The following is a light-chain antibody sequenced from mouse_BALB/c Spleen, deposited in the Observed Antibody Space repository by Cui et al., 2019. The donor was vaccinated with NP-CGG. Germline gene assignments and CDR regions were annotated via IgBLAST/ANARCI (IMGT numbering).Light chain of an antibody. CDR3: ALWYSNHWV. V-gene: IGLV1*01. Sequence: HAVVTQKSALTTSPGETVTLTCRSSTGAVTTNNYANWVQEKPDHLFTGLIGGTNNRAPGVPDRFSGSLIGDKAALTITGAQTEDEAIYFCALWYSNHWVFGGGTKLTVL. CDR2: GTN. J-gene: IGLJ1*01. CDR1: TGAVTTNNY.